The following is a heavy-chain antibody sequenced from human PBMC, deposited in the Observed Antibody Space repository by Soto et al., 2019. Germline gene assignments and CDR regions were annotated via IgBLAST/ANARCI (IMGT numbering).Heavy chain of an antibody. CDR2: INHSGST. CDR3: ARGRRDIVVVPAAMRANWFDP. V-gene: IGHV4-34*01. CDR1: GGSFSGYY. Sequence: SETLSLTCAVYGGSFSGYYWSWIRQPPGKGLEWIGEINHSGSTNYNPSLKSRVTISVDTSKNQFSLKLSSVTAADTAVYYCARGRRDIVVVPAAMRANWFDPWGRGTLVTVSS. D-gene: IGHD2-2*01. J-gene: IGHJ5*02.